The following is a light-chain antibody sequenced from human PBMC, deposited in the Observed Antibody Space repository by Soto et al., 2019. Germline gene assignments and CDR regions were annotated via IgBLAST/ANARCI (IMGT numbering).Light chain of an antibody. V-gene: IGKV3-11*01. Sequence: EIVLTQSPATLSLSPGERAILSCRASQSVGTYLAWYQQKPGQAPRLLIYDASNRATGIPARFGGSGSGTDFTLTISGLEPEDFAVYYCQQRSDWPGTFGHGTKVDIK. J-gene: IGKJ3*01. CDR3: QQRSDWPGT. CDR2: DAS. CDR1: QSVGTY.